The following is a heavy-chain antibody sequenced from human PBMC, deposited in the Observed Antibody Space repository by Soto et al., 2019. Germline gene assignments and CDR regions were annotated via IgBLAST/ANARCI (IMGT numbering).Heavy chain of an antibody. J-gene: IGHJ4*02. CDR2: IYYSGST. Sequence: SETLSLTCTVSGGSISSSSYYWGWIRQPPGKGLEWIGSIYYSGSTYYNPSLKSRVTISVDTSKNQFSLKLSSVTAADTAVYYCARLLYYDFWSGYPDYFDYWGQGTLITSPQ. D-gene: IGHD3-3*01. CDR3: ARLLYYDFWSGYPDYFDY. CDR1: GGSISSSSYY. V-gene: IGHV4-39*01.